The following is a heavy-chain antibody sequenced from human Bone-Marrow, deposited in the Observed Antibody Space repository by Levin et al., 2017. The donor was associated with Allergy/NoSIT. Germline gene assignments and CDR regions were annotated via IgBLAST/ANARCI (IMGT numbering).Heavy chain of an antibody. V-gene: IGHV3-48*04. CDR2: ISSSSSTI. Sequence: PVASVKVSCAGSGFTFSSYPMNWVRQAPGKGLEWVSYISSSSSTIYYTDSVKGRFTISRDNAKSSLYLQMNSLRAEDTAVYYCARGKDYYYHGMDVWGQGTTVTVSS. CDR1: GFTFSSYP. J-gene: IGHJ6*02. CDR3: ARGKDYYYHGMDV.